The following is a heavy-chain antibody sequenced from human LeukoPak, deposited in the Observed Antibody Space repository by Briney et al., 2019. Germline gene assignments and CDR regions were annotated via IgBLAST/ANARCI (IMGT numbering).Heavy chain of an antibody. CDR2: ISGSGGDT. Sequence: PGGSLRLSCAASGFTSSSYGMSWVRQAPGKGLEWVSAISGSGGDTFYTDSVKGRFTISRDNSKNTLYLQMKGLRAEDTAVYYCVKDSVVVAGLVNYFDYWGQGTLVTVSS. CDR3: VKDSVVVAGLVNYFDY. D-gene: IGHD6-19*01. CDR1: GFTSSSYG. V-gene: IGHV3-23*01. J-gene: IGHJ4*02.